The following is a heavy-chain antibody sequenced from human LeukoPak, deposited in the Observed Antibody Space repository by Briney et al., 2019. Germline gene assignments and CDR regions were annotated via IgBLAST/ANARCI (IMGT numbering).Heavy chain of an antibody. CDR3: ARRIAVADYYFDY. CDR2: IYYSGST. J-gene: IGHJ4*02. D-gene: IGHD6-19*01. Sequence: SETLSLTCTVSGGSISSYYWSWIRQPAGKGLEWIGSIYYSGSTYYNPSLKSRVTISVDTSKNQFSLKLSSVTAADTAVYYCARRIAVADYYFDYWGQGTLVTVSS. V-gene: IGHV4-4*07. CDR1: GGSISSYY.